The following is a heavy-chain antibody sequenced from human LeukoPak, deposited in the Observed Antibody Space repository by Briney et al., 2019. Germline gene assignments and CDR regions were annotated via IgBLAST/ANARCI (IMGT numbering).Heavy chain of an antibody. Sequence: SETLSLTCTVYGGSFSGYYRSWIRQPPGKGLEWIGEINHSGSTNYNPSLKSRVTISVDTSKNQFSLKLSSVTAADTAVYYSARSVVSFMVKPFDYWGQGTLVTVSS. CDR1: GGSFSGYY. CDR3: ARSVVSFMVKPFDY. J-gene: IGHJ4*02. CDR2: INHSGST. D-gene: IGHD5-18*01. V-gene: IGHV4-34*01.